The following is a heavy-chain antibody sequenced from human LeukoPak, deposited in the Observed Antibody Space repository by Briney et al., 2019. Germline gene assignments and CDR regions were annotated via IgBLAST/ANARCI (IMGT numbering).Heavy chain of an antibody. V-gene: IGHV3-30-3*01. CDR1: GFTFSSYA. J-gene: IGHJ1*01. CDR3: AKDQEYCSGGSCYRLQPPQH. Sequence: GGSLRLSCAASGFTFSSYAMHWVRQAPGKGLEWVAVISYDGSNKYYADSVKGRFTISRDNSKNTLYLQMNSLRAEDTAVYYCAKDQEYCSGGSCYRLQPPQHWGQGTLVTVSS. D-gene: IGHD2-15*01. CDR2: ISYDGSNK.